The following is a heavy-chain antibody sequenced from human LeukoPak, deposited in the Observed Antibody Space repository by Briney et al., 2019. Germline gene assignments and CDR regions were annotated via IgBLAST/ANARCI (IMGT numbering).Heavy chain of an antibody. J-gene: IGHJ4*02. CDR3: ARDFYYDSSGHFDY. D-gene: IGHD3-22*01. CDR2: IYYSGST. CDR1: GGSISSGDYY. V-gene: IGHV4-30-4*01. Sequence: PSETLSLTCTVSGGSISSGDYYWSWIRQPPGKGLEWIGYIYYSGSTYYNPSLKSRVTISVDTSKNQFSLKLSSVTAADTAVYYCARDFYYDSSGHFDYWGQGTLVTVSS.